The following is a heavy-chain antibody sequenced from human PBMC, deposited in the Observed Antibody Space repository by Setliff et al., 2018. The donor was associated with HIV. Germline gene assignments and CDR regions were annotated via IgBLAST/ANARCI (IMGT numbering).Heavy chain of an antibody. CDR1: GGSISSSSYY. D-gene: IGHD3-22*01. V-gene: IGHV4-31*03. J-gene: IGHJ3*02. Sequence: PSETLSLTCTVSGGSISSSSYYWSWIRQHPGKGLEWIGYIYYSGSTYYNPSLKSRVTISVDTSKNQFSLKLSSVTAADTAVYYCARAHMIVVAGDAFDIWGQGTMVTVSS. CDR3: ARAHMIVVAGDAFDI. CDR2: IYYSGST.